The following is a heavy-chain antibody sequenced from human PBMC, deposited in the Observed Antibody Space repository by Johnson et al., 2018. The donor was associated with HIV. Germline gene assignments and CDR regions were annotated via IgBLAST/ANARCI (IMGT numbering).Heavy chain of an antibody. Sequence: EVQLVESGGGLVQPGGSRRLSCTASGFPVTSNFMTWVRQPPGKGLDWVSAGYSTFGTYYADSVRGRVTISTDNSKNTLYLQMNSLRREDTAVYYCARGVRNSYGYLLGTFDIWGQGTMVTVSS. J-gene: IGHJ3*02. CDR2: GYSTFGT. CDR1: GFPVTSNF. D-gene: IGHD5-18*01. CDR3: ARGVRNSYGYLLGTFDI. V-gene: IGHV3-66*01.